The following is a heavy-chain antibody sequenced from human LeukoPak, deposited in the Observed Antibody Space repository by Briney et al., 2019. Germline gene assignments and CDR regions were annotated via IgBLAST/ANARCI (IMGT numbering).Heavy chain of an antibody. Sequence: GGSLRLSCAASGFTFSSYWMSWVRQAPGKGLVWVANVKQDGSERYYVGSVRGRFTISRDNAKNSLYLQMNSLRAEDTAVYYCARESAYYLDSWGQGTLVAVSS. V-gene: IGHV3-7*01. CDR2: VKQDGSER. CDR3: ARESAYYLDS. J-gene: IGHJ4*02. D-gene: IGHD3-3*01. CDR1: GFTFSSYW.